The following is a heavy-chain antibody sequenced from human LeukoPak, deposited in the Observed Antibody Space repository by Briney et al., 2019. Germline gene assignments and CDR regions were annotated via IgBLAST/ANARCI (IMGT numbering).Heavy chain of an antibody. Sequence: ASVKVSCKASGYTFTGYYIHWVREAPGQGLEWMGWIHPNSGGTNYAQKFQGRVTMTRDTSITTAYMELSGLRSDDTAVYYCARGGTDEYFQHGGQGTLVTVSS. CDR1: GYTFTGYY. V-gene: IGHV1-2*02. CDR2: IHPNSGGT. J-gene: IGHJ1*01. CDR3: ARGGTDEYFQH. D-gene: IGHD1-26*01.